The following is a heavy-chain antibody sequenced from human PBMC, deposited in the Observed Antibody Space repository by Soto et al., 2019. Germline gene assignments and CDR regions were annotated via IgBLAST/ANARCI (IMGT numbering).Heavy chain of an antibody. D-gene: IGHD3-22*01. CDR1: GYTFTSYG. Sequence: GASVKVSCKASGYTFTSYGIHWVRQAPGQRLEWTGWINAGNGNTKYSEKFQGRVTITRDTSASTAYLELSSQRSEDTAVYYCARDPNDSSAYYHHYYYGMDVWGQGTTVTVSS. CDR2: INAGNGNT. V-gene: IGHV1-3*01. CDR3: ARDPNDSSAYYHHYYYGMDV. J-gene: IGHJ6*02.